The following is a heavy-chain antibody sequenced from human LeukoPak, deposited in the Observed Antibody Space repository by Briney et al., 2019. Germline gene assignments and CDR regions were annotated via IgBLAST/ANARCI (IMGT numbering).Heavy chain of an antibody. Sequence: PGGSLRLSCVASGLTFNTYSMNWVRQAPGKGLEWVSYISTDSRTTHYADSVKGRFTVSRDNAKNSPFLQMSSLRDEDTAIYYCARGYQWPILWGQGTLVTVSS. J-gene: IGHJ4*02. CDR1: GLTFNTYS. CDR2: ISTDSRTT. CDR3: ARGYQWPIL. V-gene: IGHV3-48*02. D-gene: IGHD2-2*01.